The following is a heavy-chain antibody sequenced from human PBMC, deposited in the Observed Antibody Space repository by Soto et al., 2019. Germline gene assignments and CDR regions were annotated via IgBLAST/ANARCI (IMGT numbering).Heavy chain of an antibody. D-gene: IGHD2-2*01. V-gene: IGHV1-18*01. CDR2: LYSDGT. CDR1: GYTFSNYG. Sequence: RASVKVSCKTSGYTFSNYGITWVRQAPGQPLEWLSLYSDGTNYAQKFQGRVSMTTDTSTTTAYMELRSLRSDDTAVYYCARVVPGAEAWFGPWGQGTLVTVSS. J-gene: IGHJ5*02. CDR3: ARVVPGAEAWFGP.